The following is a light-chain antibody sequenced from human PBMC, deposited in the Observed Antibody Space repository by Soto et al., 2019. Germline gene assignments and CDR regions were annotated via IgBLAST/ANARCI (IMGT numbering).Light chain of an antibody. CDR2: EVS. Sequence: QSALTQPASVSGSPGQSITISCTGTSNDIGTYNYVSWYQHHPGKAPKLLIYEVSNRPSGVSNRFSGSKSGNTASLTISGLQAEDEADYHCTSFTTSTTVVFGGWTKLTVL. CDR1: SNDIGTYNY. V-gene: IGLV2-14*01. J-gene: IGLJ2*01. CDR3: TSFTTSTTVV.